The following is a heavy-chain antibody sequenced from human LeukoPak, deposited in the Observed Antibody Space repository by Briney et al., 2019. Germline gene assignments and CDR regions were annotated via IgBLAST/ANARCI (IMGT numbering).Heavy chain of an antibody. Sequence: ASAKVSCKASGYTFTSCGIGWVRQAPGQGLEWMGWISAYNGNTNYAQKLQGRVTMTTDTSTSTAYMELRSLRSDDTAVYYCARDPPGGIAAAGDAFDIWGQGTMVTVSS. CDR1: GYTFTSCG. CDR3: ARDPPGGIAAAGDAFDI. D-gene: IGHD6-13*01. J-gene: IGHJ3*02. V-gene: IGHV1-18*01. CDR2: ISAYNGNT.